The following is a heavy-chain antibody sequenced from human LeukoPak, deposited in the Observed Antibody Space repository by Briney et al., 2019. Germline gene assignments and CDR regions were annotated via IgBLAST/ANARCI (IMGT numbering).Heavy chain of an antibody. CDR1: GGTFSSYA. V-gene: IGHV1-69*04. Sequence: EASVKVSCKASGGTFSSYAISWVRQAPGQGLEWMGRIIPILGIANYAQKFQGRVTITADKSTSTAYMELSSLRSEDTAVYYCARGAAAATYYYYGMDVWGQGTTVTVSS. J-gene: IGHJ6*02. D-gene: IGHD2-15*01. CDR2: IIPILGIA. CDR3: ARGAAAATYYYYGMDV.